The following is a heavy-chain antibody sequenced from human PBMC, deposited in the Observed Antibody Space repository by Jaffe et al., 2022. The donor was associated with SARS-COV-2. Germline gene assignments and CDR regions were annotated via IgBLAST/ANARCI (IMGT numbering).Heavy chain of an antibody. D-gene: IGHD6-13*01. CDR2: ISYDGSNK. J-gene: IGHJ6*02. V-gene: IGHV3-30*18. CDR3: AKGLVAAAAEAPLYYYYGMDV. Sequence: QVQLVESGGGVVQPGRSLRLSCAASGFTFSSYGMHWVRQAPGKGLEWVAVISYDGSNKYYADSVKGRFTISRDNSKNTLYLQMNSLRAEDTAVYYCAKGLVAAAAEAPLYYYYGMDVWGQGTTVTVSS. CDR1: GFTFSSYG.